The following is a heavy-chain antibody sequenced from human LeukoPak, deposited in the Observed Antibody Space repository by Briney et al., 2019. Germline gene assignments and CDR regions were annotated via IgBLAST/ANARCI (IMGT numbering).Heavy chain of an antibody. Sequence: GRSLRLSCAASGFTFSSYGMHWVRQAPGKGLEWVAVISYDGSNKYYADSVKGRFTIPRDNSKNTLYLQMNSLRAEDTAVYYCAKIGRRYGSGNPGEIDYWGQGTLVTVSS. CDR2: ISYDGSNK. V-gene: IGHV3-30*18. CDR3: AKIGRRYGSGNPGEIDY. CDR1: GFTFSSYG. D-gene: IGHD3-10*01. J-gene: IGHJ4*02.